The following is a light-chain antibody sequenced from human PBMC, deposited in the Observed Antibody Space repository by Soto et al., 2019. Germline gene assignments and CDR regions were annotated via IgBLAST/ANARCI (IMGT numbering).Light chain of an antibody. J-gene: IGKJ4*01. CDR1: QAISNY. CDR3: QKFNAVPT. Sequence: DIQMTQSPSSLSASVGDRVTITCRARQAISNYLAWYKQKPGKVPTLLISAASTLQSGVPSRFSGSGSGTDFTLTISSLQPEDVATYYCQKFNAVPTFGGGTKVEI. V-gene: IGKV1-27*01. CDR2: AAS.